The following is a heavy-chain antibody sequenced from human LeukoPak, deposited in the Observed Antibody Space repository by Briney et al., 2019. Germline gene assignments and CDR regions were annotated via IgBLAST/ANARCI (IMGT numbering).Heavy chain of an antibody. J-gene: IGHJ4*02. CDR3: ARGSYYYDSSGHPLFDY. V-gene: IGHV4-59*01. CDR1: GGSISSYY. Sequence: SETLSLTCTVSGGSISSYYWSWIRQPPGKGLEWIGYIYYSGSTNYNPSLKSRVTISVDTSKNQFSLKLSSVTAADTAVYYCARGSYYYDSSGHPLFDYWGQGTLVTVSS. D-gene: IGHD3-22*01. CDR2: IYYSGST.